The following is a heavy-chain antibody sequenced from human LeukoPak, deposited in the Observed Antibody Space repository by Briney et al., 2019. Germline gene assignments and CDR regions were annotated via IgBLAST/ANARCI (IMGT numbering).Heavy chain of an antibody. CDR2: INDIGNT. J-gene: IGHJ6*03. CDR1: GGSFSGYY. Sequence: SETLSLTCAVYGGSFSGYYWSWIRQPPGKGLEWIGEINDIGNTNYDPSLRSRVTTSVGTSKNQFSLSLTSATAADTAVYFCARLGSVGYYNYQYMDIWGNGTTVTVSS. CDR3: ARLGSVGYYNYQYMDI. D-gene: IGHD3-10*01. V-gene: IGHV4-34*01.